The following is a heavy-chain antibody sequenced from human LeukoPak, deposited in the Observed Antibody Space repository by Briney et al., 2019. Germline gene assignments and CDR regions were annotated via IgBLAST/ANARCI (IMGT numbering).Heavy chain of an antibody. CDR1: GFTFSSYG. Sequence: PGRSLRLSCAASGFTFSSYGMHWVRQAPGKGLEWVAVISYDGSNKYYADSVKGRFTISRGNSKNTLYLQMNSLRAEDTAVYYCARDASYYYDSSGIWDFWGQGTLVTVSS. CDR2: ISYDGSNK. CDR3: ARDASYYYDSSGIWDF. J-gene: IGHJ4*02. V-gene: IGHV3-30*19. D-gene: IGHD3-22*01.